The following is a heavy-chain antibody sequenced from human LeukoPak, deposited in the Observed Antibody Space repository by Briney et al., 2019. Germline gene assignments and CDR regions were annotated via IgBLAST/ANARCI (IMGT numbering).Heavy chain of an antibody. V-gene: IGHV1-69*05. D-gene: IGHD5-24*01. CDR3: ARDNSVRDEAWWFNP. Sequence: ASVKVSCKASGGTFSSYAISWVRQAPGQGLEWMGGIIPIFGTANYAQKFQGRVTLTRDMSTSTDYLELSSLRSEDTAVYYCARDNSVRDEAWWFNPWGQGTLVTISS. J-gene: IGHJ5*02. CDR2: IIPIFGTA. CDR1: GGTFSSYA.